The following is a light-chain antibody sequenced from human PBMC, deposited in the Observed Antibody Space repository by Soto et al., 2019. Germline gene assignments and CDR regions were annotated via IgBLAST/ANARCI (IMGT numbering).Light chain of an antibody. V-gene: IGKV3-11*01. CDR2: DAS. CDR1: QSVRRD. Sequence: DIVLTQSPATLSLSPGERATLSCRASQSVRRDFAWYQQKPGQAPRLLLYDASNRATGIPARFSGSGSGTDFTLTINSLQPEDFAVYYCQHRHNFGPGTKVDFK. J-gene: IGKJ3*01. CDR3: QHRHN.